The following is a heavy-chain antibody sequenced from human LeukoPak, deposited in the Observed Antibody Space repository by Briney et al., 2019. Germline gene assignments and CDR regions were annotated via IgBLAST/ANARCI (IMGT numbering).Heavy chain of an antibody. CDR3: AREPPTPGLNWFDP. Sequence: GGSLRLSCAVSGFTFGSYSMNWVRQAPGKGLEWLSYISSSSSTIYYADSAKGRFTISRDNAKNSLYLQMNSLRVEDTAVYYCAREPPTPGLNWFDPWGQGTLVTVSS. CDR2: ISSSSSTI. D-gene: IGHD2-8*02. J-gene: IGHJ5*02. V-gene: IGHV3-48*04. CDR1: GFTFGSYS.